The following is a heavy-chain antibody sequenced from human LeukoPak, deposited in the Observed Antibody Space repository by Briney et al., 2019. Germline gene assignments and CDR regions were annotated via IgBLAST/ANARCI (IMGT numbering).Heavy chain of an antibody. Sequence: SETLSLTCTVSGGSISSSSYYWGWIRQPPGKGLEWIGSIYYSGSTNYDPSLKSRVTMSVDTSKNQFSLKLSSVTAADTAVYYCARDSNSGYRGWYHNWFDPWGQGTLVTVSS. J-gene: IGHJ5*02. CDR1: GGSISSSSYY. CDR3: ARDSNSGYRGWYHNWFDP. D-gene: IGHD6-19*01. CDR2: IYYSGST. V-gene: IGHV4-39*07.